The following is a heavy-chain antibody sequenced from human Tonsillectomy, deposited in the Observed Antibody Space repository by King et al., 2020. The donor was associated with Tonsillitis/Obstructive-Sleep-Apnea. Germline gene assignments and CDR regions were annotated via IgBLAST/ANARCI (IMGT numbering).Heavy chain of an antibody. V-gene: IGHV3-21*01. CDR1: GFTFRSYS. CDR3: ARGGAAVVSGVDY. Sequence: VQLVESGGGLVKPGGSLRLSCAASGFTFRSYSRNWVRHAPGWGLEWVSSISSSSSYIYYADSVKGGFTISRDNAKNSLYLQMDSLRAEDTAVYYCARGGAAVVSGVDYWGQGALVTVSS. D-gene: IGHD4-23*01. CDR2: ISSSSSYI. J-gene: IGHJ4*02.